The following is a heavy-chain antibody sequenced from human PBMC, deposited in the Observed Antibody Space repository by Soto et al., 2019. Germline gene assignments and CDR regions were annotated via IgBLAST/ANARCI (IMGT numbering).Heavy chain of an antibody. J-gene: IGHJ5*02. CDR2: ISGSGGST. CDR1: GFTFSSYA. V-gene: IGHV3-23*01. D-gene: IGHD6-13*01. Sequence: PGGSLRLSCAASGFTFSSYAMSWVRQAPGKGLEWVSAISGSGGSTYYADSVKGRFTISRDNSKNTLYLQMNSLRAEDTAVYYCAKERSPAAAAGGGWFDPWGQGTLVTVSS. CDR3: AKERSPAAAAGGGWFDP.